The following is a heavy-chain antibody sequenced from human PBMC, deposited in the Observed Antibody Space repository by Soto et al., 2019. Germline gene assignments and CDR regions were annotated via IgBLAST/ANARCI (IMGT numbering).Heavy chain of an antibody. CDR1: GFTFSSYA. D-gene: IGHD4-17*01. CDR2: ISSSGGST. Sequence: GGSLRLSCAASGFTFSSYAMSWVRQPPGKGLEWVSAISSSGGSTYYADSVKGRFTISRDNSKNTLYLQMNSLRAEDTAVYYCAKDKYGDFVPFDNWGQGTLVTVSS. CDR3: AKDKYGDFVPFDN. J-gene: IGHJ4*02. V-gene: IGHV3-23*01.